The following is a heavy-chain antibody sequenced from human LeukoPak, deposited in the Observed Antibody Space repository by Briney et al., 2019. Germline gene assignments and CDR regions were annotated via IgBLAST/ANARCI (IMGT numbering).Heavy chain of an antibody. CDR3: ASADSGYGDYGWVFDY. D-gene: IGHD4-17*01. CDR1: GGSISSSSYY. CDR2: IYYSGSN. V-gene: IGHV4-39*01. J-gene: IGHJ4*02. Sequence: KPSETLSLTCTVSGGSISSSSYYWGWLRPPPGKGREWIGSIYYSGSNYYNPSLHSRVTISVDTSKNQFSLKLSSVTAADTAVYYCASADSGYGDYGWVFDYWGQGTLVTVSS.